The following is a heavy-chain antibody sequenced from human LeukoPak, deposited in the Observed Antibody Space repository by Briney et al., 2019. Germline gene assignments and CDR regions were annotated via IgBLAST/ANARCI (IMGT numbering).Heavy chain of an antibody. CDR3: ARRNALRFLEGYGMDV. CDR1: GFTFSSYS. CDR2: ISSSSSYI. Sequence: GGSLRLSCAAAGFTFSSYSMNWVRQAPGKGLEWVSSISSSSSYIYYADSVKGRFTISRDNAKNSLYLQMNSLRAEDTAVYYCARRNALRFLEGYGMDVWGQGTTVTVSS. J-gene: IGHJ6*02. D-gene: IGHD3-3*01. V-gene: IGHV3-21*01.